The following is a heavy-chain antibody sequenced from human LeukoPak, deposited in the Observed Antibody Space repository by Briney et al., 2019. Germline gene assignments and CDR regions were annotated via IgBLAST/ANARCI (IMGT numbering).Heavy chain of an antibody. Sequence: PSETLSLTCTVSGDSVSGISFYWSWIRQPPGKGLQYIGYIQYSGSTNYNPSLKSRVTISVDTSKNQFSLKLSSVTAADTAVYYCARYYDRSGYWSTPHFDYWGQGTLVTVSS. CDR1: GDSVSGISFY. D-gene: IGHD3-22*01. CDR2: IQYSGST. V-gene: IGHV4-61*01. CDR3: ARYYDRSGYWSTPHFDY. J-gene: IGHJ4*02.